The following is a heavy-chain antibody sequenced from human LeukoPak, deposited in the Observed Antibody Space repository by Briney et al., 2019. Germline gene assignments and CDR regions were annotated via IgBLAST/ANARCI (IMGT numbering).Heavy chain of an antibody. CDR2: IYYSGSS. Sequence: SETLSLTCTVSGGSISRYYWSWIRQRPGRGGEWVGYIYYSGSSNYNPSLKSRVTISVDTSKNQFGLKLNTVTAADTAVYYCARDNKATSLWTRVEYIDHWGQGTLVTVSS. V-gene: IGHV4-59*01. J-gene: IGHJ4*02. D-gene: IGHD5-12*01. CDR3: ARDNKATSLWTRVEYIDH. CDR1: GGSISRYY.